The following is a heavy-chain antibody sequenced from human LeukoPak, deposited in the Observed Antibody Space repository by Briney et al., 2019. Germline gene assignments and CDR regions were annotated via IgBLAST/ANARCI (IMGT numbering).Heavy chain of an antibody. V-gene: IGHV3-23*01. CDR1: GFTFSSYA. CDR2: FSGSGGNT. Sequence: GGSLRLSCAASGFTFSSYAMSWVRQAPGKGLEWVSTFSGSGGNTYYADSVKGRFTISRDNSKNTLYLQMNSLRAEDTAVYYCAKDLSTMIVGGALDYWGQGTLVTVSS. J-gene: IGHJ4*02. D-gene: IGHD3-22*01. CDR3: AKDLSTMIVGGALDY.